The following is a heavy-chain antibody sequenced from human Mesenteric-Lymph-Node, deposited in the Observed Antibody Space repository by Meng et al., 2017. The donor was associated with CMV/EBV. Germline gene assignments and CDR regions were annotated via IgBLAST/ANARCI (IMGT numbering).Heavy chain of an antibody. CDR1: GFTFSSYA. J-gene: IGHJ4*02. Sequence: GGSLRLSCAASGFTFSSYAIHWVRQAPGKGLEWVAVISYDGSNKYYADSVKDRFTISRDNSKNTLYLQMNSLRAEDTAMYYCARATQSGVHYSNSGYFDYWGQGTLVTVSS. D-gene: IGHD4-11*01. CDR3: ARATQSGVHYSNSGYFDY. CDR2: ISYDGSNK. V-gene: IGHV3-30-3*01.